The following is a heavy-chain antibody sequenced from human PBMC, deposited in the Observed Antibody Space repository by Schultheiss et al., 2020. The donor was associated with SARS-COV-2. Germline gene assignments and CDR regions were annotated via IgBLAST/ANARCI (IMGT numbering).Heavy chain of an antibody. CDR2: ISGSGGST. D-gene: IGHD6-19*01. CDR1: GFTFSSYA. CDR3: AKRAGDTYYYYGMDV. J-gene: IGHJ6*02. V-gene: IGHV3-23*01. Sequence: GGSLRLSCAASGFTFSSYAMSWVRQAPGKGLEWVSAISGSGGSTYYADSVKGRFTISRDNAKNTLYLQMNSLRAEDTAVYYCAKRAGDTYYYYGMDVWGQGTTVTVSS.